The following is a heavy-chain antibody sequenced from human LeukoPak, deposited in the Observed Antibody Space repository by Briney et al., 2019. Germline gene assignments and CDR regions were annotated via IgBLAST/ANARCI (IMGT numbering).Heavy chain of an antibody. Sequence: ASVKVSCKVSGYTLTELSMHWVRQAPGKGLEWMGGFDPGDGETIYAQKFQGRVTMTEDTSTDTAYMELSSLRSEDTAVYYCATGDSPGRNHPDFYYYYGMDVWGQGTTVTVSS. V-gene: IGHV1-24*01. CDR3: ATGDSPGRNHPDFYYYYGMDV. CDR2: FDPGDGET. D-gene: IGHD1-14*01. J-gene: IGHJ6*02. CDR1: GYTLTELS.